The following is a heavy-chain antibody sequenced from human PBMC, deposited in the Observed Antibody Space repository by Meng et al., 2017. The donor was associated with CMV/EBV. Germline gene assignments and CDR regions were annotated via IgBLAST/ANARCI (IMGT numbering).Heavy chain of an antibody. D-gene: IGHD3-3*01. Sequence: GGSLRLSCAASGFTFSSYSMNWVRQAPGKGLEWVSSISSSSSYIYYADSVQGRFTISRDNAKNSLYLQMNSLRAEDTAVYYCARDPHPYDFWSGYYNPFYYYGMDVWGQGTTVTVSS. CDR3: ARDPHPYDFWSGYYNPFYYYGMDV. CDR2: ISSSSSYI. J-gene: IGHJ6*02. CDR1: GFTFSSYS. V-gene: IGHV3-21*01.